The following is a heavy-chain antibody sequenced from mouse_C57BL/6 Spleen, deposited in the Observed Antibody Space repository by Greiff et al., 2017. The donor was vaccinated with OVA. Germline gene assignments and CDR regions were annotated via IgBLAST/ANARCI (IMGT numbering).Heavy chain of an antibody. V-gene: IGHV1-42*01. J-gene: IGHJ1*03. CDR1: GYSFTGYY. CDR3: ARRLRSWYFGV. CDR2: INPSTGGT. Sequence: VQLKQSGPELVKPGASVKISCKASGYSFTGYYMNWVKQSPEKSLEWIGEINPSTGGTTYNQKFKAKATLTVDKSSSTAYMQLKSLTSEDSAVYYCARRLRSWYFGVWGTGTTVTVSS. D-gene: IGHD3-2*02.